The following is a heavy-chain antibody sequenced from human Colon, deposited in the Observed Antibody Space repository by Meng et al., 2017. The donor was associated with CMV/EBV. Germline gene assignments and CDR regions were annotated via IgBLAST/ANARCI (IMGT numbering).Heavy chain of an antibody. Sequence: GGSLRLSCAASGFTFSSYSMNWVRQAPGKGLEWVSSISSSSSYIYYADSVKGRFTISRDNAKNSLYLQTNSLRVEDTAVYYCAREPEWEPYPDYWGQGTLVTVSS. V-gene: IGHV3-21*01. CDR1: GFTFSSYS. J-gene: IGHJ4*02. CDR2: ISSSSSYI. CDR3: AREPEWEPYPDY. D-gene: IGHD1-26*01.